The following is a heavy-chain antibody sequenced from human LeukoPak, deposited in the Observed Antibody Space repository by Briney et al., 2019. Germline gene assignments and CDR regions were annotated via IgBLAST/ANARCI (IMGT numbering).Heavy chain of an antibody. CDR3: AKGQIWLVRNYYYMDV. CDR1: GFTFSNYA. Sequence: GGSLRLSCAASGFTFSNYAMSWVRQAPTKGLEWVSTISGSGDGTYYADSVKGRFTISRDNAKNTLYLQTNSLRAEDTAIYYCAKGQIWLVRNYYYMDVWGKGTTVTVSS. V-gene: IGHV3-23*01. D-gene: IGHD6-19*01. CDR2: ISGSGDGT. J-gene: IGHJ6*03.